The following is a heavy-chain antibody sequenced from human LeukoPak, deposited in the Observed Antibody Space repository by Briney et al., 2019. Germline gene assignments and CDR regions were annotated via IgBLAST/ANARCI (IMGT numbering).Heavy chain of an antibody. CDR2: INAGNGNT. CDR3: ATGMVRGVNLDY. V-gene: IGHV1-3*01. Sequence: ASVKVSCKASGYTFTNYAIHWVRQAPGQRLEWMGWINAGNGNTKYSQKFQGRVTITRDTSASTAYMELSSLRSEDTAVYYCATGMVRGVNLDYWGQGTLVTVSS. D-gene: IGHD3-10*01. CDR1: GYTFTNYA. J-gene: IGHJ4*02.